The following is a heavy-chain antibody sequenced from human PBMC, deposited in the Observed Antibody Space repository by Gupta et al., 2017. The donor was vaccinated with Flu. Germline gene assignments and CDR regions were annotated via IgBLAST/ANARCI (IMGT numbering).Heavy chain of an antibody. CDR3: ARMGRDCSGGACYDIMAFDI. J-gene: IGHJ3*02. V-gene: IGHV4-4*07. Sequence: KGLEWIGRIYSTGSVEYNPSLKGRVTMAIDTSKNHFSLKLNSVTAADTAVYYCARMGRDCSGGACYDIMAFDIWGHGTMVTVS. CDR2: IYSTGSV. D-gene: IGHD2-15*01.